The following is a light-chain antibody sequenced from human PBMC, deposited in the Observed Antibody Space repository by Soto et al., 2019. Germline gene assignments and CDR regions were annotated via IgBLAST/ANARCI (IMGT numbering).Light chain of an antibody. CDR3: QVWDTSTFHPI. Sequence: SYELTQSPSVSVAPGRTARVACEGNNIGTKSVHWYQQRPGQAPVVVVYYDSDRPSGIPERFSGSNSGNTATLTISSVEAGDEADYCQVWDTSTFHPIFGGGTKLTVL. CDR1: NIGTKS. V-gene: IGLV3-21*04. J-gene: IGLJ2*01. CDR2: YDS.